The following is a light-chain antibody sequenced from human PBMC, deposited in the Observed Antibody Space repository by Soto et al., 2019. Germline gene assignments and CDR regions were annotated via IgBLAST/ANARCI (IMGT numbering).Light chain of an antibody. CDR2: AAS. V-gene: IGKV1-39*01. J-gene: IGKJ2*02. Sequence: DIQMTQSPSSLSASVGDRVTITCRASQSISSYLNWYQQKPWKAPKLLIYAASSLQSGVPSRFSGSGSGTDFTLTISSLQPEDFATYYCQQSYSTPWTLGQGTKLEIK. CDR1: QSISSY. CDR3: QQSYSTPWT.